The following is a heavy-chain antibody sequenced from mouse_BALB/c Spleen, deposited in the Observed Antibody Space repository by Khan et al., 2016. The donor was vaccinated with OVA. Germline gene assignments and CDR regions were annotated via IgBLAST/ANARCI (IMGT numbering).Heavy chain of an antibody. CDR3: ARRNYFGYTFAY. CDR2: ISPGSGDT. J-gene: IGHJ3*01. D-gene: IGHD1-2*01. Sequence: VQLQESGAELARPGASVKLSCKASGYSFTDYYINWVKQRTGQGLEWIGEISPGSGDTYYNEKFKGQATLSADKSSSTAYMQLSSLTSEASAVYFSARRNYFGYTFAYWGQGTLVTVSA. CDR1: GYSFTDYY. V-gene: IGHV1-77*01.